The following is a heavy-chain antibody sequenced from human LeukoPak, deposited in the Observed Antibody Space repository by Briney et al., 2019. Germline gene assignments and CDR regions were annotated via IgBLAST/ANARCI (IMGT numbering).Heavy chain of an antibody. Sequence: GGSLRLSCAASGFTFDDYAMHWVRQAAGKGLEWVSGISWNSGSIGYADSVKVRFTISRDNAKNSLYLQMNSLRAEDTALYYCVRSYDSSGYYGVVYFQHWGQGTLVTVSS. CDR2: ISWNSGSI. CDR3: VRSYDSSGYYGVVYFQH. D-gene: IGHD3-22*01. J-gene: IGHJ1*01. CDR1: GFTFDDYA. V-gene: IGHV3-9*01.